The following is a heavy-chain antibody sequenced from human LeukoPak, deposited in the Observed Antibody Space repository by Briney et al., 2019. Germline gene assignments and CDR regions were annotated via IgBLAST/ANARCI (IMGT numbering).Heavy chain of an antibody. CDR1: GGTFSSYA. V-gene: IGHV1-69*13. CDR3: ARIYLGYCSSTSCPKYYYYGMDV. Sequence: ASVKVSCKASGGTFSSYAISWVRQAPGQGLEWMGGLIPIFGTANYAQKFQGRVTITADESTSTAYMELSSLRSEDTAVYYCARIYLGYCSSTSCPKYYYYGMDVWGQGTTVTVSS. J-gene: IGHJ6*02. CDR2: LIPIFGTA. D-gene: IGHD2-2*01.